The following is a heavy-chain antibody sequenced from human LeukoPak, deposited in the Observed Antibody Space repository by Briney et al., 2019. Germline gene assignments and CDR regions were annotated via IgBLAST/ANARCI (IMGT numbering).Heavy chain of an antibody. D-gene: IGHD1-26*01. CDR1: GASISSYY. J-gene: IGHJ6*02. CDR2: IYTSGST. V-gene: IGHV4-4*07. CDR3: TRGSGSYHYYYYGMDV. Sequence: SETLSLTCTVSGASISSYYWSWIRQPAGKGLEWIGRIYTSGSTNYNPSLKSRVTMSVDTSKNQFSLKLSSVTAADTAVYYCTRGSGSYHYYYYGMDVWGQGTTVTVSS.